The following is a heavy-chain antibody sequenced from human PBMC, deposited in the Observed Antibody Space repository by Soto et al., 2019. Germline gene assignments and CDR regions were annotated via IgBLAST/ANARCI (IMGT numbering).Heavy chain of an antibody. V-gene: IGHV3-23*01. CDR3: AKAQYSGYDISLNLDS. CDR2: ISGSGGIT. Sequence: EVQLLESGGGLVQPGGSLRLSCAASGFTFSSYAMTWVRQVPGKGLEGVSGISGSGGITYYADAVKGRFNSSRDTSKNTLHLQMNRLRAKDTAVYYFAKAQYSGYDISLNLDSGGQGTLVSVTS. CDR1: GFTFSSYA. D-gene: IGHD5-12*01. J-gene: IGHJ4*02.